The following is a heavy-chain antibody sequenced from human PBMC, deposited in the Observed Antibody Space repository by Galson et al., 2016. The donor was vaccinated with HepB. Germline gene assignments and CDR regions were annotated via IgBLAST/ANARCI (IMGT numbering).Heavy chain of an antibody. Sequence: SLRLSCAASGFTFTSYAMTWVRQTPGKGLEWVANINRDGNVKNYVDSVKGRFTISRDNAKDSLYLQMSSLRAEDTAVYYCARDQTHNDTTHYDTTAYYDDLDMWGPGTMATVSS. J-gene: IGHJ3*02. V-gene: IGHV3-7*04. CDR2: INRDGNVK. CDR3: ARDQTHNDTTHYDTTAYYDDLDM. D-gene: IGHD3-22*01. CDR1: GFTFTSYA.